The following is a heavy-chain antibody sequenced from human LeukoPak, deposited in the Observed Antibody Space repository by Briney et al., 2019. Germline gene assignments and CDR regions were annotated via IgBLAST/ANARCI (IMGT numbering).Heavy chain of an antibody. D-gene: IGHD6-25*01. Sequence: ASVKVSCKASVYTFTGYYMHSVRQAPEQGLERMGWINPNSGGTNYAQKFQGRVTMTRDTSISTAYMELSRLRSDDTAVYYCARERTPGSGYGLDYWGQGTVVTVSS. CDR3: ARERTPGSGYGLDY. CDR1: VYTFTGYY. J-gene: IGHJ4*02. V-gene: IGHV1-2*02. CDR2: INPNSGGT.